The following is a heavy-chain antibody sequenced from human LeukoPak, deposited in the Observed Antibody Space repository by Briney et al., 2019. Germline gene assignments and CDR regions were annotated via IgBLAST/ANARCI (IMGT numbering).Heavy chain of an antibody. V-gene: IGHV3-74*01. CDR3: ARGTQSSSVTFDS. CDR1: GFTFSSYW. Sequence: GGSLRLSCAASGFTFSSYWMHWVRQAPGKGLVWVSRITPDGRSTSHADSVKGRFTISRDNAKNTLYLQMNSLRAEDTAVYFCARGTQSSSVTFDSWGQGTLVTVSS. CDR2: ITPDGRST. J-gene: IGHJ4*02. D-gene: IGHD6-6*01.